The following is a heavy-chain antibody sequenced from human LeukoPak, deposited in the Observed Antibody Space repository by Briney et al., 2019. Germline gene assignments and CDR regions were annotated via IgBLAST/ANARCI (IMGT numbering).Heavy chain of an antibody. Sequence: SETLSLTCTVSGGSISSYYWSWIRQPPGKGLEWIGYIYYSGSTNYNPSLKSRVTISVDTSKNQFSLKLSSVTAADTAVYYCARGRVVPAALKYYFDYWGQGTLVTVSS. CDR2: IYYSGST. CDR3: ARGRVVPAALKYYFDY. D-gene: IGHD2-2*01. CDR1: GGSISSYY. J-gene: IGHJ4*02. V-gene: IGHV4-59*01.